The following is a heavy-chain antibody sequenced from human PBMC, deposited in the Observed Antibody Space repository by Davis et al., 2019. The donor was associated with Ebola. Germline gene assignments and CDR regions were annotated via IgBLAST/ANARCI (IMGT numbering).Heavy chain of an antibody. Sequence: SGPTLVKPTQTLTLTCTFSGFSLSTSGVGVGWIRQPPGKALEWLALIYWDDDKRYSPSLKSRLTITKDTSKNQVVLTMTNMDPVDTATVTYYCAHGYSYGQDAFDIWGQGTMVTVSS. V-gene: IGHV2-5*02. CDR2: IYWDDDK. D-gene: IGHD5-18*01. J-gene: IGHJ3*02. CDR3: AHGYSYGQDAFDI. CDR1: GFSLSTSGVG.